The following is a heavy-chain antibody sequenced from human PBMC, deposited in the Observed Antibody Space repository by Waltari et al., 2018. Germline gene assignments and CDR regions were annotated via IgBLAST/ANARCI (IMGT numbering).Heavy chain of an antibody. CDR3: ARAWISLILGATSAFDI. J-gene: IGHJ3*02. Sequence: QVQLQQWGAGLLKPSETLSLTCAVYGGSFSGYYWSWIRQPPGKGLECIGEINHSGSTNYNPSLKSRVTISVDTSKNQFSLKLSSVTAADTAVYYCARAWISLILGATSAFDIWGQGTMVTVS. D-gene: IGHD1-26*01. CDR1: GGSFSGYY. V-gene: IGHV4-34*01. CDR2: INHSGST.